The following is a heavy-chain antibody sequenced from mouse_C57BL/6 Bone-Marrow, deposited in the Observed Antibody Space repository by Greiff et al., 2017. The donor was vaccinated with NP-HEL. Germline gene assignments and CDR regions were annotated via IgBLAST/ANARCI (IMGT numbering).Heavy chain of an antibody. J-gene: IGHJ4*01. V-gene: IGHV2-3*01. CDR3: AKGDYGNYLDAMDY. CDR1: GFSLTSYG. Sequence: QVQLQQSGPGLVAPSQSLSITCTVSGFSLTSYGVSWVRQPPGKGLEWLGVLWGDGSTNYHSALISRLSISTDNSKSQVFLKLNSLQTDDTATYYCAKGDYGNYLDAMDYWGQGTSVTVSS. D-gene: IGHD2-1*01. CDR2: LWGDGST.